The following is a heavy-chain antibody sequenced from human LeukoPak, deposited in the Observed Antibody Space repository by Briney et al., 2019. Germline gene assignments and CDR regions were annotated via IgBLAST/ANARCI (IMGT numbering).Heavy chain of an antibody. CDR1: GGSISSYY. CDR2: IYYSGST. Sequence: SETLSLTCTVSGGSISSYYWNWIRQPPGKGLEWIGYIYYSGSTSYNPSLKSRVTISVDTSKNQFSLKLSSVTAADTAVYHCARGSSSGWFLGNVWGKGTTVTVSS. V-gene: IGHV4-59*01. D-gene: IGHD6-19*01. J-gene: IGHJ6*04. CDR3: ARGSSSGWFLGNV.